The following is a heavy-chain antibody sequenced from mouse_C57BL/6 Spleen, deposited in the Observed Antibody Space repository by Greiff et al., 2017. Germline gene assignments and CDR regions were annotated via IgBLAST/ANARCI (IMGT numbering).Heavy chain of an antibody. J-gene: IGHJ1*03. V-gene: IGHV5-2*01. CDR3: ARHYYYGSSPNWYFDV. CDR1: EYEFPSHD. D-gene: IGHD1-1*01. Sequence: EVMLVESGGGLVQPGESLKLSCESNEYEFPSHDMSWVRKTPEKRLELVAAINSDGGSTYYPDTMERRFIISRDNTKKTLYLQMSSLRSEDTALYYCARHYYYGSSPNWYFDVWGTGTTVTVSS. CDR2: INSDGGST.